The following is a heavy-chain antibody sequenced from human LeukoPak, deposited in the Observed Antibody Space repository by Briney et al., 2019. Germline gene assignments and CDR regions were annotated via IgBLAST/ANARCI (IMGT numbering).Heavy chain of an antibody. CDR3: AKGGSGSAPFNYYYYYMDV. V-gene: IGHV4-61*02. CDR1: GGSISSGSYY. Sequence: SQTLSLTCTVSGGSISSGSYYWSWIRQPAGKGLEWIGRIYTSGSTNYNPSLKSRVTISVDTSKNQFSLRLSSVTAADTAVYYCAKGGSGSAPFNYYYYYMDVWGKGTTVTISS. J-gene: IGHJ6*03. CDR2: IYTSGST. D-gene: IGHD3-10*01.